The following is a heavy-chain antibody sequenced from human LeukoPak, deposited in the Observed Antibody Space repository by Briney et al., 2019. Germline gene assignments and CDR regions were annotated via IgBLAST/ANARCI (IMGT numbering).Heavy chain of an antibody. CDR2: IYIGGST. CDR1: GFTVSSNY. D-gene: IGHD3-22*01. V-gene: IGHV3-66*02. J-gene: IGHJ5*02. CDR3: ARTAGSGYYNNWFDP. Sequence: TGGSLRLSCAVSGFTVSSNYMSWVRQAPGKGLEWVSVIYIGGSTYYADSVKGRFTISRDNSKNTLYLQMNSLRAEDTAVYYCARTAGSGYYNNWFDPWGQGTLVTVSS.